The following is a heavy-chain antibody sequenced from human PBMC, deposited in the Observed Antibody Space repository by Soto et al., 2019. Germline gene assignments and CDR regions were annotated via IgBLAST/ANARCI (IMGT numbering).Heavy chain of an antibody. CDR1: GGSISSDANF. V-gene: IGHV4-31*03. CDR2: ISYTGRT. D-gene: IGHD6-6*01. CDR3: ARGYFYSSSSWFDP. J-gene: IGHJ5*02. Sequence: SETPSLTCTVSGGSISSDANFWSWIRQLPGRGLEWIGHISYTGRTYYTPSLNSRLTISLDTSKNLFSLRLSAVTAADTAVYFCARGYFYSSSSWFDPWGQGTLVTVSS.